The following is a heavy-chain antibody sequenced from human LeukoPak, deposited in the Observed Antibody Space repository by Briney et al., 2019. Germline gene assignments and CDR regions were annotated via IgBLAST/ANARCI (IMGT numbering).Heavy chain of an antibody. J-gene: IGHJ4*02. D-gene: IGHD2-2*01. CDR1: GFTFSDYT. Sequence: GGSLRLSCAPSGFTFSDYTMNWVRQAPGKGLEWLSSIGTAGNYIFYADSVQGRFTISRDNANDSLYLEMKSLRVEDTATYYCATNLFCASASCLWGQGTLVTVSS. CDR3: ATNLFCASASCL. CDR2: IGTAGNYI. V-gene: IGHV3-21*01.